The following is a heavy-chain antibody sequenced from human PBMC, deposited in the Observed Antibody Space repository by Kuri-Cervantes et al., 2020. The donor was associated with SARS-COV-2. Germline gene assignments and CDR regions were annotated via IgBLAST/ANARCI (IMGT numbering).Heavy chain of an antibody. CDR2: ISYDGSNK. Sequence: GGSLRLSCAASGFTFSSYAMHWVRQAPGKGLEWVAVISYDGSNKYYADSVKGRFTISRDNSKNTLYLQMNSLRAEDTAVYYCAKEVAARPGTPFDYWGQGTLVTVSS. CDR1: GFTFSSYA. CDR3: AKEVAARPGTPFDY. D-gene: IGHD6-6*01. J-gene: IGHJ4*02. V-gene: IGHV3-30*04.